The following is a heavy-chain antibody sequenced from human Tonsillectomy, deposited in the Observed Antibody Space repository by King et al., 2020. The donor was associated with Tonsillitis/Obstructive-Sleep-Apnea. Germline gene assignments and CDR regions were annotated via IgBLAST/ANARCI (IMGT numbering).Heavy chain of an antibody. J-gene: IGHJ5*02. CDR1: GGSISSYY. D-gene: IGHD5/OR15-5a*01. V-gene: IGHV4-59*08. Sequence: VQLQESGPGLVKPSETLSLTCTVSGGSISSYYWSWIRQPPGKGLEWIGYIYYSGSTNYNPSLKSRVTITVDTSRNQFSLRLSSVTAADTAVYYCARQYNVYNWFDPWGQGTLVTVSS. CDR2: IYYSGST. CDR3: ARQYNVYNWFDP.